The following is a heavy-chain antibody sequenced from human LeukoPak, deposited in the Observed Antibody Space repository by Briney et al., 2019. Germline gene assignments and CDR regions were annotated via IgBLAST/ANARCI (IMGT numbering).Heavy chain of an antibody. CDR2: ISGSGGST. CDR1: GFTFNSYA. V-gene: IGHV3-23*01. D-gene: IGHD2/OR15-2a*01. Sequence: GGSLRLSCAASGFTFNSYAMSWVRQAPGKGVERVPAISGSGGSTYYADSVKGRFTISRDISKNTLYLQMNSLRAEDTAVYYCAKDRDTTAYPRWDYWGRGTLVTVSS. CDR3: AKDRDTTAYPRWDY. J-gene: IGHJ4*02.